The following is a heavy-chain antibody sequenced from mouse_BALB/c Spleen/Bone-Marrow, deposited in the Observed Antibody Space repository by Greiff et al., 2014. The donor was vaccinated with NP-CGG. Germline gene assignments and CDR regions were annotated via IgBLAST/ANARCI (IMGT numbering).Heavy chain of an antibody. Sequence: EVQLQQSGPELVKPGASMKISCKATGYSFTGYTMNWVKQSHGKNLEWIGLINPYNGGTSYNQKFKGKATLTVDKSSSTAYMELLSLTSEDSAVYYCARKGPYYRYDPYAMDYWGQGTSVTVSS. D-gene: IGHD2-14*01. CDR2: INPYNGGT. J-gene: IGHJ4*01. CDR3: ARKGPYYRYDPYAMDY. V-gene: IGHV1-18*01. CDR1: GYSFTGYT.